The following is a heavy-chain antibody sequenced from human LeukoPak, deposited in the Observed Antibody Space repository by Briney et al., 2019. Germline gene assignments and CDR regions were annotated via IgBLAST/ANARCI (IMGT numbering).Heavy chain of an antibody. CDR2: ISSSSSYI. CDR3: ARGTYDRPPYAFDI. J-gene: IGHJ3*02. CDR1: GFTFSSYS. Sequence: RTGGSLRLSCAASGFTFSSYSMNWVRQAPGKGLEWVSSISSSSSYIYYADSEKGRFTISRDNAKNSLYLQMNSLRAEDTAVYYCARGTYDRPPYAFDIWGQGTMVTVSS. D-gene: IGHD3-22*01. V-gene: IGHV3-21*01.